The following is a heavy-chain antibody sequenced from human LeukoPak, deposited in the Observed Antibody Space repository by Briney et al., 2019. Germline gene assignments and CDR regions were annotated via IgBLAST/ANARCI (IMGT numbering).Heavy chain of an antibody. V-gene: IGHV1-69*05. D-gene: IGHD3-3*01. CDR1: GGTFSSYA. Sequence: SVKVSCKASGGTFSSYAISWVRQAPGQGLEWMGGIIPIFGTANYAQKFQGRVTITTDESTSTACMELSSLRSEDTAVYYCARPTYDFWSGYTAEYFQHWGQGTLVTVSS. J-gene: IGHJ1*01. CDR3: ARPTYDFWSGYTAEYFQH. CDR2: IIPIFGTA.